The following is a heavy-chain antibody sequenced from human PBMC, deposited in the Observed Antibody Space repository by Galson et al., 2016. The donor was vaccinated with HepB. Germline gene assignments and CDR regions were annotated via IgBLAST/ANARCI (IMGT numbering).Heavy chain of an antibody. CDR1: GYSFTKYS. CDR3: AREALILGAPLDY. Sequence: SVKVSCKASGYSFTKYSMHWVRQAPGQRLEWMGWINGGNGNTKYSQKFQGRVTITRDTSASTAYMELRSLRSEDTAVYYCAREALILGAPLDYWGQGTLVTVSS. V-gene: IGHV1-3*01. CDR2: INGGNGNT. J-gene: IGHJ4*02. D-gene: IGHD1-26*01.